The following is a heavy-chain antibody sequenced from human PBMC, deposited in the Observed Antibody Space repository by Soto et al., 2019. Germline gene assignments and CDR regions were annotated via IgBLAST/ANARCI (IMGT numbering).Heavy chain of an antibody. CDR2: IKPDARET. CDR3: ARGDFSAYVIHGFGY. J-gene: IGHJ4*02. V-gene: IGHV3-7*03. CDR1: GFMFSSYW. D-gene: IGHD5-12*01. Sequence: EVQLVESGGGLVQPGGSLRLSCAASGFMFSSYWMSWVRQVPGKGLEWVANIKPDARETYYTQSLEGRFTISRDNARNSVYLHMNSLRPEDTAVYNCARGDFSAYVIHGFGYWGKGALVTVSS.